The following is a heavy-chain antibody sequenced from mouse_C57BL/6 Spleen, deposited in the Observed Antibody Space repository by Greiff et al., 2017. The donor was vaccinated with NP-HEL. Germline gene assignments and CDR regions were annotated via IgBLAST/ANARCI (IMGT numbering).Heavy chain of an antibody. J-gene: IGHJ2*01. V-gene: IGHV1-82*01. CDR2: IYPGDGDT. CDR1: GYAFSSSW. CDR3: ARLPQGDY. Sequence: VKLQESGPELVKPGASVKISCKASGYAFSSSWMNWVKQRPGKGLEWIGRIYPGDGDTNYNGKFKGKATLTADKSSSTAYMQLSSLTSEDSAVYFCARLPQGDYWGQGTTLTVSS.